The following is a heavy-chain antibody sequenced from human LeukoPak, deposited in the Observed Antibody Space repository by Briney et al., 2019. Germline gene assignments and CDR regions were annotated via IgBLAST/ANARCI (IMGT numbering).Heavy chain of an antibody. D-gene: IGHD1-7*01. CDR2: ISGSGGST. J-gene: IGHJ4*02. V-gene: IGHV3-23*01. CDR3: AKVGASNWNYAGTFDY. CDR1: GFTFSSYA. Sequence: QAGGSLRLSCAASGFTFSSYAMSWVRQAPGKGLEWVSAISGSGGSTYYADSVKGRFTISRDNSKNTLYLQMNSLRAEDTAVYYCAKVGASNWNYAGTFDYWGQGTLVTVSS.